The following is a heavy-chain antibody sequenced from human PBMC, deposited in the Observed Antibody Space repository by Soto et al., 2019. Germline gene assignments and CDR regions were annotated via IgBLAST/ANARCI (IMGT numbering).Heavy chain of an antibody. D-gene: IGHD3-9*01. V-gene: IGHV1-46*03. J-gene: IGHJ4*02. CDR1: GYTFTNYY. CDR2: INPSGGNT. Sequence: GASVKVSCKASGYTFTNYYMHWVRQAPGQGLEWMGIINPSGGNTRYAQKFQGRFTISRDDSKKTAYLQMNSLESEDTAVYYCSRDDSDWFFNWGRGTLVTVSS. CDR3: SRDDSDWFFN.